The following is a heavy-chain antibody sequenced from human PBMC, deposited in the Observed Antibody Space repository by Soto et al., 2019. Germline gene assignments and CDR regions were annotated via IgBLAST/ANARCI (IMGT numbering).Heavy chain of an antibody. V-gene: IGHV3-30-3*01. CDR1: GFTFSTHA. CDR3: ARDQTGITTTGGGRIDH. D-gene: IGHD1-20*01. Sequence: QVQLVESGGGVVQPGRSLRLSCAATGFTFSTHAMHWVRQAPGKGLECVAIVSFDVSNKYYADSVKGRFTISRDNSKNTLYLQMSGLTPEDTAVYYCARDQTGITTTGGGRIDHWGQGTLVTVSS. J-gene: IGHJ4*02. CDR2: VSFDVSNK.